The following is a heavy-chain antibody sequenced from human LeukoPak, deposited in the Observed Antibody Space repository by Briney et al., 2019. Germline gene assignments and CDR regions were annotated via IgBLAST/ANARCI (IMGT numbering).Heavy chain of an antibody. V-gene: IGHV1-24*01. J-gene: IGHJ4*02. CDR1: GYTLTELS. Sequence: ASVKVSCKVSGYTLTELSMHWVRQAPGKGLDWMGGFDPEDGETIYAQKFQGRVTMNEDTYTDTAYMELSSLRSEDTAVYFCKQNTAYDILTGYHRPFGYWGQGTLVTVSS. CDR2: FDPEDGET. D-gene: IGHD3-9*01. CDR3: KQNTAYDILTGYHRPFGY.